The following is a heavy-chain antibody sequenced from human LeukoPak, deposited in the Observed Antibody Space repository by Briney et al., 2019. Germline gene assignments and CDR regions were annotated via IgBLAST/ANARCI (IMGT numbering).Heavy chain of an antibody. J-gene: IGHJ6*03. Sequence: SETLSLTCTVSGGSISSYYWSWIRQPPGKGLEWIGYIYYCGSTNYNPSLKSRVTISVDTSKNQFSLKLSSVTAADTAVYYCAKEVIAARHYYYYMDVWGKGTTVTVSS. CDR2: IYYCGST. CDR3: AKEVIAARHYYYYMDV. V-gene: IGHV4-59*01. D-gene: IGHD6-6*01. CDR1: GGSISSYY.